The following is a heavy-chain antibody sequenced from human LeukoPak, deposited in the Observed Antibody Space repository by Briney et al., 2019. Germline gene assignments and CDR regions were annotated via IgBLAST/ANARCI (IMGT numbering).Heavy chain of an antibody. V-gene: IGHV1-8*01. D-gene: IGHD5-24*01. CDR2: MNPNSGNT. CDR3: ARDLGDGYNYLAY. Sequence: ASVKVSCKASGYTFTSYDINWVRQATGQGLEWMGWMNPNSGNTGYAQKFQGRVTITADKSTSTAYMELSSLRSEDTAVYYCARDLGDGYNYLAYWGQGTLVTVSS. J-gene: IGHJ4*02. CDR1: GYTFTSYD.